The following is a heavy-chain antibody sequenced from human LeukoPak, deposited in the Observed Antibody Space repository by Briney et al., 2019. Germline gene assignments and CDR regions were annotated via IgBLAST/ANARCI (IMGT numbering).Heavy chain of an antibody. Sequence: GGSLRLSCAASGFTFSSYSMNWVRQAPGKRLEWVSYISSSGSTIYYADSVKGRFTISRDNAKNSLYLQMNSLRAEDTAVYYCARVYEFITMVWGVTDDAFDIWGQGTMVTVSS. CDR1: GFTFSSYS. CDR2: ISSSGSTI. J-gene: IGHJ3*02. D-gene: IGHD3-10*01. V-gene: IGHV3-48*04. CDR3: ARVYEFITMVWGVTDDAFDI.